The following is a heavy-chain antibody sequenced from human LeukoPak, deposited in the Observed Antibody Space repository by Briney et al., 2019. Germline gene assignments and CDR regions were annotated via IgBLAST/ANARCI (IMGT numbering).Heavy chain of an antibody. D-gene: IGHD4-17*01. J-gene: IGHJ4*02. V-gene: IGHV3-23*01. CDR2: LSGSGGDT. CDR1: AFTLNSYA. Sequence: GGSLRLSCATSAFTLNSYAMSWVRQAPGKGLEWVSGLSGSGGDTNYADSVKGRFTISRDNSRTTLYLQMNSLRSEDTAVYYCAKDAMATVTYFDYWGQGSLVTVSS. CDR3: AKDAMATVTYFDY.